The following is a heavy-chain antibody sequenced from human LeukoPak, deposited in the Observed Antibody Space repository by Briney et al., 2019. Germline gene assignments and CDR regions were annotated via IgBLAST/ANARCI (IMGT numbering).Heavy chain of an antibody. CDR3: ATLWALSAFDI. Sequence: GGSLRLSCAASGFTFSSYGMHWVRQAPGKGLEWVAVVWYDGRNKNYAESVRGRFTISRDNSKNTLYLQMNSLRAEDTAVYYCATLWALSAFDIWGQGTKVTVSS. J-gene: IGHJ3*02. V-gene: IGHV3-33*01. CDR2: VWYDGRNK. CDR1: GFTFSSYG. D-gene: IGHD3-16*01.